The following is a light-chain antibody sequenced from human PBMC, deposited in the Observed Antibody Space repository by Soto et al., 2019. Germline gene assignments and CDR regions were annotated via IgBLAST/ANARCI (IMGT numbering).Light chain of an antibody. V-gene: IGKV1-39*01. CDR3: PPSYYFPCT. CDR1: QSISSH. CDR2: AAS. J-gene: IGKJ4*02. Sequence: DIQMTQSPSSLSASVGDRVTITCRASQSISSHLNWYQQKPGKAPNLLIYAASSLQSGVPSRFSGSGSGTDFSLTIISLQTVDFATSYCPPSYYFPCTFGGGTKVDIK.